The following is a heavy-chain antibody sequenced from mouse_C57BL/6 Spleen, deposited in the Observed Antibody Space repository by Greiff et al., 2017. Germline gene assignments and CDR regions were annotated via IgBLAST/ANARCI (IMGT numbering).Heavy chain of an antibody. J-gene: IGHJ4*01. CDR2: IYPRSGNT. CDR1: GYTFTSYG. D-gene: IGHD2-1*01. CDR3: ARCGNYVAYAMDY. V-gene: IGHV1-81*01. Sequence: VQLQESGAELARPGASVKLSCKASGYTFTSYGISWVKQRTGQGLEWIGEIYPRSGNTYYNEKFKGKATLTADKSSSTSYMELRGLTSEDSAVYVCARCGNYVAYAMDYWGQGTSVTVSS.